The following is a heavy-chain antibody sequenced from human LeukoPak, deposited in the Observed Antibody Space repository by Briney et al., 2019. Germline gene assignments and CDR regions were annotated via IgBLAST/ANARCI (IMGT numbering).Heavy chain of an antibody. D-gene: IGHD3-3*01. CDR2: INTNTGNP. J-gene: IGHJ6*03. CDR1: GYTFTSYA. V-gene: IGHV7-4-1*02. Sequence: VASVKVSCKASGYTFTSYAMNWVRQAPGQGLEWMGWINTNTGNPTYAQGFTGRFVFSLDTSVSTAYLQISSLKAEDTAVYYCARVPLMQTDFWSGYPTLYYMDVWGKGTTVTVSS. CDR3: ARVPLMQTDFWSGYPTLYYMDV.